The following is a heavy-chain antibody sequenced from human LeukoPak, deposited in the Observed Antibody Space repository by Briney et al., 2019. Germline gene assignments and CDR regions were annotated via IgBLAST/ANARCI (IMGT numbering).Heavy chain of an antibody. CDR1: GGSFSGYY. CDR3: ARVKDFVWGTYRAKNRHDAFDI. Sequence: SETLSLTCAVYGGSFSGYYWSWIRQPPGKGLEWIGEIKHGGGTNYNPSLKSRVTISVDTSKNQFSLKVSSVTAADTAVYYCARVKDFVWGTYRAKNRHDAFDIWGQGTMVTVSS. CDR2: IKHGGGT. V-gene: IGHV4-34*01. D-gene: IGHD3-16*02. J-gene: IGHJ3*02.